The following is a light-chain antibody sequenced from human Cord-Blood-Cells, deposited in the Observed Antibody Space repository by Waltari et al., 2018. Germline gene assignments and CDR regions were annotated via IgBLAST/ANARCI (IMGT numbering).Light chain of an antibody. Sequence: SALTQPASVSGSPRKPITTPCTCTSCDVRRYNLISWYHPHPGNAPKLMIYEVRKRPSGVSNRFSGSKSGNAASLTISGLQAEDEADYYCCSYAGSSTFVVFGGGTKLTVL. CDR3: CSYAGSSTFVV. CDR2: EVR. J-gene: IGLJ2*01. CDR1: SCDVRRYNL. V-gene: IGLV2-23*02.